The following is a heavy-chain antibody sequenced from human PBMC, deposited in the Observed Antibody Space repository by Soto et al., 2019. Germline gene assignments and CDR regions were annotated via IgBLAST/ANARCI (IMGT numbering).Heavy chain of an antibody. J-gene: IGHJ4*03. Sequence: EVQMVESGGGFIQPGRSLGLSCAASGFTFDDYAMHWVRRVPGRGLEWVSSITWNGNVIGYADSVKGRFTVSRDNAKNSLYLQMSDLRPEDTALYYCAKGGPDGFCAGGRCYFDSWGQGIQVTVTS. CDR1: GFTFDDYA. CDR2: ITWNGNVI. D-gene: IGHD2-8*02. V-gene: IGHV3-9*01. CDR3: AKGGPDGFCAGGRCYFDS.